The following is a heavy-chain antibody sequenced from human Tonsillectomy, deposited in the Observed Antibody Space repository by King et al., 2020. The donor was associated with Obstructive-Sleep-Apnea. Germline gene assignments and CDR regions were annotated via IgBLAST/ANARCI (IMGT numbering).Heavy chain of an antibody. Sequence: VQLVESGAEVKKPGASVKVSCKASGYTFTGYYMHWVRQAPGQGLEWMGWINPNSGGTNYAQKFQGRVTMTRDTSISTAYMELSRLGFDETAVYYCARVGYCGGDCYSGFDYWGQGTLVTVSS. D-gene: IGHD2-21*02. V-gene: IGHV1-2*02. CDR2: INPNSGGT. J-gene: IGHJ4*02. CDR1: GYTFTGYY. CDR3: ARVGYCGGDCYSGFDY.